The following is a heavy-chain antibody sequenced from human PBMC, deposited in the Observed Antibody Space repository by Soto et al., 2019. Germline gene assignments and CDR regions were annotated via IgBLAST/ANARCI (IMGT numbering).Heavy chain of an antibody. D-gene: IGHD2-8*01. J-gene: IGHJ6*02. CDR3: AKNGQPPYYYYGLDV. CDR1: GYTFTNYY. V-gene: IGHV1-46*01. Sequence: ASVKVSCKASGYTFTNYYMHWVRQAPGQGLEWMGIINPSGGSTSYAQKFQGRVSMTIDTSTTTAYMELRSLTSDDTAVYYCAKNGQPPYYYYGLDVWGQGTKVTVSS. CDR2: INPSGGST.